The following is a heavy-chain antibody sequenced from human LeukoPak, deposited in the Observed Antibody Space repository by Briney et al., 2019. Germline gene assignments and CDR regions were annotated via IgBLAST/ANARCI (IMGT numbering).Heavy chain of an antibody. V-gene: IGHV3-23*01. J-gene: IGHJ4*02. CDR3: ARGPPMVRGVIMCYFDY. D-gene: IGHD3-10*01. CDR1: GFTFSSYA. Sequence: GGSLRLSCAASGFTFSSYAMSWVRQAPGKGLEWVSAISGSGGSTYYADSVKGRFTISRDNSKNTLYLQMNNLRADDTAVYYCARGPPMVRGVIMCYFDYWGQGTLVTVSS. CDR2: ISGSGGST.